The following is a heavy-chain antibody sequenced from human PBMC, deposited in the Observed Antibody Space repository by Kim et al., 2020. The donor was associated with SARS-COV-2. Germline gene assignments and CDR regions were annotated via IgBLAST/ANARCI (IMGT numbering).Heavy chain of an antibody. V-gene: IGHV1-3*01. D-gene: IGHD7-27*01. CDR2: INAGNGNT. J-gene: IGHJ3*02. CDR3: ARVRVPGEAFDI. CDR1: GYTFTSYA. Sequence: ASVKVSCKASGYTFTSYAMHWVRQAPGQRLEWMGWINAGNGNTKYSQKFQGRVTITRDTSASTAYMELSSLRSEDTAVYYCARVRVPGEAFDIWGQGTMVTVSS.